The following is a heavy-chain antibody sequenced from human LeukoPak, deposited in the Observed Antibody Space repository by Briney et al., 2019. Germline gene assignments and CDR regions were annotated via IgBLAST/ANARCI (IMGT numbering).Heavy chain of an antibody. D-gene: IGHD3-22*01. CDR2: ISYDGSNK. V-gene: IGHV3-30-3*01. CDR1: GFTFSSYA. CDR3: ARGASYYDSSGIFDY. J-gene: IGHJ4*02. Sequence: PGRSLRLYCAASGFTFSSYAMHWVRQAPGKGLEWVAVISYDGSNKYYADSVKGRFTISRDNSKNTLYLQMNSLRAEDTAVYYCARGASYYDSSGIFDYWGQGTLVTVSS.